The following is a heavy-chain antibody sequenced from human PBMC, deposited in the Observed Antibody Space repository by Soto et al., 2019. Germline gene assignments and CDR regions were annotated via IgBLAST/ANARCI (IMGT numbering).Heavy chain of an antibody. Sequence: GGSLRLSCAASGFTFSSYAMSWVRQAPGKGLEWVSAISGSGGSTYYADSVKGRFTISRDNSKNTLYLQMNSLRAEDTAVYYCAIMTHDFWSGDRDYWGQGTPVTVSS. CDR1: GFTFSSYA. J-gene: IGHJ4*02. CDR3: AIMTHDFWSGDRDY. CDR2: ISGSGGST. V-gene: IGHV3-23*01. D-gene: IGHD3-3*01.